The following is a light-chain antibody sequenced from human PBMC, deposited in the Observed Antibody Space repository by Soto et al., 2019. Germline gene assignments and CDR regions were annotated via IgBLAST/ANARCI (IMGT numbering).Light chain of an antibody. CDR1: SSDVGGYSY. CDR2: DVS. J-gene: IGLJ1*01. CDR3: ASYTTSPTYV. V-gene: IGLV2-14*01. Sequence: QSVLTQPASVSGSPGQSIAISCTGTSSDVGGYSYVSWYQQQPGKAPKLVISDVSNRPSGVSDRFSGSKSGNTASLSISGLQTEDEADYYCASYTTSPTYVFGIGTKLTVL.